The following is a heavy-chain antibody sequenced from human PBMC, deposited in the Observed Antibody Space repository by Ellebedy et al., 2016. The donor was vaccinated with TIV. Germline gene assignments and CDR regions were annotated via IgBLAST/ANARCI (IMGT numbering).Heavy chain of an antibody. CDR1: GFSLSTSGVG. CDR2: IYWNDDK. J-gene: IGHJ6*02. CDR3: ARIHGRQLASYYYYGMDV. Sequence: SGPTLVKPTQTLTLTCTFSGFSLSTSGVGVGWIRQPPGKALEWLALIYWNDDKRYSTSLKSRLTISKDTSKSQVVLTMTNMDPVDTATYYCARIHGRQLASYYYYGMDVWGQGTTVTVSS. V-gene: IGHV2-5*01. D-gene: IGHD6-13*01.